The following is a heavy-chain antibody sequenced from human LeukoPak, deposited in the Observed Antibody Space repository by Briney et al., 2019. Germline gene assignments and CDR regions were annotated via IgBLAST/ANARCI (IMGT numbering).Heavy chain of an antibody. J-gene: IGHJ4*02. V-gene: IGHV1-8*01. D-gene: IGHD2-8*02. CDR3: AIKLSTGGF. CDR2: VNPNSANT. CDR1: GYTFTSYD. Sequence: ASVKVSCQASGYTFTSYDINWVRQATGQGLEWMGWVNPNSANTAYAQKFQGRVTMTRNTSISTAYMELSSLRSEDTAVYYCAIKLSTGGFWGQGTLVTVSS.